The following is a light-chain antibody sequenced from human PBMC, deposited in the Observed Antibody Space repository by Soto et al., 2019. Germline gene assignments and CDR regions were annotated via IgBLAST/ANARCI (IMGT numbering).Light chain of an antibody. CDR1: QSITNW. J-gene: IGKJ4*01. V-gene: IGKV1-5*03. CDR2: MAS. CDR3: QQYNSLSSVS. Sequence: DIQLTQSRSTLSASVGDRVTITCRASQSITNWLAWYQQKPGKAPKVLIHMASSLKSGVPSRFSGSGSGTEFTLTITSLQPDDSATYYGQQYNSLSSVSFGGGTKVEI.